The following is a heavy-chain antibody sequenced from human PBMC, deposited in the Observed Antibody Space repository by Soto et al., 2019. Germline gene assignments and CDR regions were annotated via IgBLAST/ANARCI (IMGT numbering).Heavy chain of an antibody. Sequence: EVQLVESGGGLVQPGGSLRLSCAASGFTFSDYSMKWVRQAPGKGLEWVSYISSTTNTKYYTDSVKGRFTISRDNAENSLYLQMNSLRDEDTAMYYCTLHEYGDYFDYWGQGTLVTVSS. CDR2: ISSTTNTK. CDR3: TLHEYGDYFDY. V-gene: IGHV3-48*02. CDR1: GFTFSDYS. J-gene: IGHJ4*02. D-gene: IGHD4-17*01.